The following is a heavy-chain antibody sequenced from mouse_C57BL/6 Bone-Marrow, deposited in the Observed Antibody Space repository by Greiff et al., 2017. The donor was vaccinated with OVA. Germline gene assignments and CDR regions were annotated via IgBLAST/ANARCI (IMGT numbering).Heavy chain of an antibody. CDR3: ARYDYDASDY. V-gene: IGHV5-4*03. CDR2: ISDGGSYT. J-gene: IGHJ2*01. D-gene: IGHD2-4*01. Sequence: EVKLVESGGGLVKPGGSLKLSCAASGFTFSSYAMSWVRQTPEKRLEWVATISDGGSYTYYPDNVKGRFTISRDNAKNNLYLQMSHLKSEDTAMYYCARYDYDASDYWGQGTTLTVSS. CDR1: GFTFSSYA.